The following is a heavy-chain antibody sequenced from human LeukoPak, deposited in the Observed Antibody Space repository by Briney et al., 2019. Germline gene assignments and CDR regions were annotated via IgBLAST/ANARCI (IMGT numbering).Heavy chain of an antibody. CDR2: IIPIFGTA. CDR1: GYIFTNYP. Sequence: SVKVSCKASGYIFTNYPMNWVRQAPGQGLEWMGGIIPIFGTANYAQKFQGRVTITADESTSTAYMELSSLSSEDTAVYYCARAYSSSWYRPYYYYGMDVWGQGTTVTVSS. CDR3: ARAYSSSWYRPYYYYGMDV. J-gene: IGHJ6*02. D-gene: IGHD6-13*01. V-gene: IGHV1-69*13.